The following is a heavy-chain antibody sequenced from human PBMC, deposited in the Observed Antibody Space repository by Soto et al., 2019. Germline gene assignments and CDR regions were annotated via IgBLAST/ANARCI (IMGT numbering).Heavy chain of an antibody. CDR3: XXXXXXXXXXYGRPYDS. CDR2: LYWDNDK. J-gene: IGHJ4*02. Sequence: QIALKESGPALVRPTQTLTLTCTCSGFSLDSSGVAVGWIRQSPGKALEWLAILYWDNDKRYSPSLKSRLTVFKDTSRXXVVXXXXXXXXXXXXXXXXXXXXXXXXXXYGRPYDSWGQGTLVTVST. V-gene: IGHV2-5*02. D-gene: IGHD3-10*01. CDR1: GFSLDSSGVA.